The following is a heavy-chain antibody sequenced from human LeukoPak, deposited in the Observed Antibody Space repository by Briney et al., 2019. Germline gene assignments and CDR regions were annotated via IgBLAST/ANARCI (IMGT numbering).Heavy chain of an antibody. Sequence: SETLSLTCTVSGGSISIYYWSWIRQPPGKGLEWIGYIYYSGSTNYNPSLKSRVTISVDTSKNQFSLKLSSVTAADTAVYYCAREIDFWSGYYTGYYFDYWGQGTLVTVSS. D-gene: IGHD3-3*01. V-gene: IGHV4-59*01. CDR3: AREIDFWSGYYTGYYFDY. J-gene: IGHJ4*02. CDR2: IYYSGST. CDR1: GGSISIYY.